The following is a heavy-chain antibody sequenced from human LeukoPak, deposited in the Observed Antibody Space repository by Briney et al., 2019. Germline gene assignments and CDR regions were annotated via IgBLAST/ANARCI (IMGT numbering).Heavy chain of an antibody. CDR1: GGSISSGGYY. D-gene: IGHD3-3*01. CDR2: IYYSGST. V-gene: IGHV4-39*07. Sequence: SQTLSLTCTVSGGSISSGGYYWSWIRQPPGKGLEWIGSIYYSGSTYYNPSLKSRVTISVDTSKNQFSLKLSSVTAADTAVYYCARGLEWSGVSFDYWGQGTLVTVSS. J-gene: IGHJ4*02. CDR3: ARGLEWSGVSFDY.